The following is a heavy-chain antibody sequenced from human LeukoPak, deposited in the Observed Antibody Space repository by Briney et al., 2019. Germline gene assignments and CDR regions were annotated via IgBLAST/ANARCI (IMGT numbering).Heavy chain of an antibody. D-gene: IGHD5-18*01. Sequence: PGGSLRLSCAASGLTFSNYAMTWVRQAPGKGLEWVSSITAGGGTSYTDSVKGRFTIFRDNSKNTLYLQMNSLRAEDTAVYYCAKDGEYSYGYYYYYMNVWGKGTTVTVSS. CDR3: AKDGEYSYGYYYYYMNV. CDR2: ITAGGGT. CDR1: GLTFSNYA. V-gene: IGHV3-23*01. J-gene: IGHJ6*03.